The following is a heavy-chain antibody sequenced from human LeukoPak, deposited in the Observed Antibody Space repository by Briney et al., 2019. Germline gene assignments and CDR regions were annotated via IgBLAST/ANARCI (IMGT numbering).Heavy chain of an antibody. Sequence: PGGSLRLSCAASGFTLSSYDIHWVRQVTGKGLEWVSAFGTEGDTYYLDSVRGRFTISRENAKNSLYLQMNSLRAGDTAVYYCARGGYYDSGSLPGPDAFDIWGQGTMVTVSS. D-gene: IGHD3-10*01. CDR2: FGTEGDT. CDR3: ARGGYYDSGSLPGPDAFDI. CDR1: GFTLSSYD. V-gene: IGHV3-13*01. J-gene: IGHJ3*02.